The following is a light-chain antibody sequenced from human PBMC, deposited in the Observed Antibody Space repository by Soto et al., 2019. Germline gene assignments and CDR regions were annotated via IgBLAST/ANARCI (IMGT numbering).Light chain of an antibody. CDR1: QSVSLF. CDR3: QQSDSSPYT. J-gene: IGKJ2*01. CDR2: AAS. Sequence: DIQMTQSPSSLSASVGDRVTITCRASQSVSLFLNWYQQKPGKAPKLLIYAASSLQSGVPSRFGGSGSGTEFTLTISTLQPEDFATYYCQQSDSSPYTFGQGTKLEIK. V-gene: IGKV1-39*01.